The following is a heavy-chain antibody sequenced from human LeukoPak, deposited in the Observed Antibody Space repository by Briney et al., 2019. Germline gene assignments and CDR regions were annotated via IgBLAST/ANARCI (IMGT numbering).Heavy chain of an antibody. CDR1: GYTFTGYY. J-gene: IGHJ4*02. CDR2: INPNSGGT. CDR3: ARDRGQLVIPFFFDY. Sequence: ASVKVSCKASGYTFTGYYMHWVRQAPGQGLEWMGWINPNSGGTNYAQKFQGRVTMTRDTSISTAYMELSRLRSDDTAVYYCARDRGQLVIPFFFDYWGQGILVTVSS. V-gene: IGHV1-2*02. D-gene: IGHD3-9*01.